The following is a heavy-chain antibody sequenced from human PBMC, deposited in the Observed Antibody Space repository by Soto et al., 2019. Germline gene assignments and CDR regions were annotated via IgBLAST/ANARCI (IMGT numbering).Heavy chain of an antibody. V-gene: IGHV3-23*01. J-gene: IGHJ4*02. D-gene: IGHD3-3*02. Sequence: EVQLLESGGGLVQPGGSLRLSCGASGFTFNNYAMSWVRQDPGKGLEWISSIGGDGDNTYYADSVTGRFTISRDNSRNTLFLQMNSLRAEDTAVYYCAKDLKPSNSLAGYFDYWGQGTLLTVSS. CDR1: GFTFNNYA. CDR3: AKDLKPSNSLAGYFDY. CDR2: IGGDGDNT.